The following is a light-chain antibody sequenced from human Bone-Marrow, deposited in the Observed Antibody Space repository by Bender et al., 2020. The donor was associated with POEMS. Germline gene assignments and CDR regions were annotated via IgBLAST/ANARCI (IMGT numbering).Light chain of an antibody. CDR1: SSNIGRNY. Sequence: QSVLAQPPSASGTPGQRVTISCSGSSSNIGRNYVYWYQQLPGTAPKLLIYRDYQRPSGVTDRFSGSKSGTSASLAISGLQAEDEADYYCSSYTSNNFYVFGTGTKVTVL. J-gene: IGLJ1*01. CDR2: RDY. CDR3: SSYTSNNFYV. V-gene: IGLV1-47*01.